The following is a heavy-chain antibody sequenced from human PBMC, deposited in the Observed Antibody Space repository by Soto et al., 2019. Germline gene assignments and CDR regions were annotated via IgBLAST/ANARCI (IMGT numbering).Heavy chain of an antibody. D-gene: IGHD3-9*01. CDR2: IYPGDSDA. CDR3: ARQADYNILTGYFYYFDY. CDR1: GCIFTDYW. V-gene: IGHV5-51*01. Sequence: PGESLKISCNSPGCIFTDYWIGWVRQMPGKGLEWMGIIYPGDSDARYSPSFQGQVTISVDTSINTAFLRWNSLTASDTAMYYCARQADYNILTGYFYYFDYWGQGSLVTVSS. J-gene: IGHJ4*02.